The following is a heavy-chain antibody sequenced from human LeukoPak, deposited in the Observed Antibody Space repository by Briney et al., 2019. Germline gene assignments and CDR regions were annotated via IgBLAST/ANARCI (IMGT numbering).Heavy chain of an antibody. D-gene: IGHD3-22*01. CDR3: AKERGDSSGYYLDDAFDI. V-gene: IGHV3-23*01. CDR2: ISGSGGST. Sequence: TGGSLRLSCAASGFTFSSYGMIWVRQAPGKGLEWVSAISGSGGSTYYADSVKGRFTISRDNSKNTLYLQMNSLRAEDTAVYYCAKERGDSSGYYLDDAFDIWGQGTMVTVSS. J-gene: IGHJ3*02. CDR1: GFTFSSYG.